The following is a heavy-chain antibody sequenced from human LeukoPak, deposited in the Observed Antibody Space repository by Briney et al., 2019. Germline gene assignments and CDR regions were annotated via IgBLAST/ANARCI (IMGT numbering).Heavy chain of an antibody. CDR1: GFTVSGNY. Sequence: GGSLRLSCAVSGFTVSGNYMSWIRQGLGKGLEWVSLIYSDDTTLYADSVKGRFTISRDISKNTLYLQMSSLRAEDTAVYYCARRAGGYSHPYDYWGQGVLVTVSS. D-gene: IGHD4-23*01. V-gene: IGHV3-53*01. CDR2: IYSDDTT. CDR3: ARRAGGYSHPYDY. J-gene: IGHJ4*02.